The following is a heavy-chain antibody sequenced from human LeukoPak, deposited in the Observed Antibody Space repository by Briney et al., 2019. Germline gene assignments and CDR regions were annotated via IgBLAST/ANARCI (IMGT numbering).Heavy chain of an antibody. CDR2: ISSSSSYI. J-gene: IGHJ4*02. D-gene: IGHD6-19*01. V-gene: IGHV3-21*04. CDR1: GFTFSSYS. CDR3: AKGGSGWPDYCDY. Sequence: GGSLRLSCAASGFTFSSYSMNWVRQAPGKGLEWVSSISSSSSYIYYADSVEGRFTISRDNAKNSLYLQMNSLRAEDTAVYYCAKGGSGWPDYCDYWGQGTLVTVSS.